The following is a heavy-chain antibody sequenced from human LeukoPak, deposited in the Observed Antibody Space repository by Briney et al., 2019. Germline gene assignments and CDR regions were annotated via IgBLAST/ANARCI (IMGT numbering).Heavy chain of an antibody. V-gene: IGHV3-23*01. CDR1: GFTFSTYA. CDR3: AKDPASGYCSGGSCYDSPFDS. D-gene: IGHD2-15*01. Sequence: PGGSLRLSCAASGFTFSTYAMTWVRQAPGKGLEWVSLITGSAGSTYYADSVKGRFTISRDNSKNTLFLQMNSLRAEDTAVYYCAKDPASGYCSGGSCYDSPFDSWGQGTLVTVSS. CDR2: ITGSAGST. J-gene: IGHJ4*02.